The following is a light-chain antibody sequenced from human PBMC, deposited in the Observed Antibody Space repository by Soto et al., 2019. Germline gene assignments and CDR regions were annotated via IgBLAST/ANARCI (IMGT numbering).Light chain of an antibody. CDR2: EVN. CDR1: SSDAGGYNY. CDR3: SPYAGSSKV. J-gene: IGLJ1*01. Sequence: QSALTQPPSASGYPGQSVAISCNRTSSDAGGYNYVSWYQQPPCKAPKLMIYEVNKRPSGVPDRFSGSKSGNPASLPVSGLQAEDEADYYCSPYAGSSKVFGTGCKGTV. V-gene: IGLV2-8*01.